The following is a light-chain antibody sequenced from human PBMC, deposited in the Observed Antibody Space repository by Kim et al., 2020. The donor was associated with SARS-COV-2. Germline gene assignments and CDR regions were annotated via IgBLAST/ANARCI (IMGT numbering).Light chain of an antibody. CDR1: SSNIGSNT. Sequence: GQRVTLSSSGSSSNIGSNTVNWYQQRPGAAPKLLIYSNNQRPSGVPDRFSGSTSGTSASLATSGLQSEDEADYYCAAWDDSLNGPVFGGGTQLTVL. CDR2: SNN. V-gene: IGLV1-44*01. CDR3: AAWDDSLNGPV. J-gene: IGLJ2*01.